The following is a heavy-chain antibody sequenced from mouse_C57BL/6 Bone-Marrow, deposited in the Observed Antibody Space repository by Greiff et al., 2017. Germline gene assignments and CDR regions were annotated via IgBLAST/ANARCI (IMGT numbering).Heavy chain of an antibody. J-gene: IGHJ3*01. CDR3: ARQTSYYYGSSPFAY. D-gene: IGHD1-1*01. CDR2: IHPNSGST. CDR1: GYTFTSYW. Sequence: QVQLKQPGAELVKPGASVKLSCKASGYTFTSYWMHWVKQRPGQGLEWIGMIHPNSGSTNYNEKFKSKATLTVDKSSSTAYMQLSSLTSEDSAVYYCARQTSYYYGSSPFAYWGQGTLVTVSA. V-gene: IGHV1-64*01.